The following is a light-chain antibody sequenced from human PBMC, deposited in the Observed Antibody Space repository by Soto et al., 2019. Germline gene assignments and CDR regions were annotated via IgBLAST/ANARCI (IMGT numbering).Light chain of an antibody. CDR3: CSYAGSSTV. Sequence: QSVLTQPASVSGSPGQSITISCTGTSSDVGSYNLVSWYQQHPGKAPKLMIHEVSKRPSGVSNRFSGSKSGNTASLTISGLQADDEADYYCCSYAGSSTVFGTGTKVTVL. J-gene: IGLJ1*01. CDR1: SSDVGSYNL. CDR2: EVS. V-gene: IGLV2-23*02.